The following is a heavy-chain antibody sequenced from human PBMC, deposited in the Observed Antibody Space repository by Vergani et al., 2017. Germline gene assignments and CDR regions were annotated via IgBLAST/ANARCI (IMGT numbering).Heavy chain of an antibody. J-gene: IGHJ4*02. CDR3: ARGSYFGGSCYKPLVDY. CDR1: GGSINSHNYY. D-gene: IGHD2-15*01. CDR2: IHTSGST. Sequence: QVQLQESGPGLVKPSQTLSLTCTVSGGSINSHNYYWSWIRQPAGKGLEWIGRIHTSGSTNYNPSLKSRVTMSEDTSKNQFSLYLTSVTAADTAVYFCARGSYFGGSCYKPLVDYWGQGFLVTGSS. V-gene: IGHV4-61*02.